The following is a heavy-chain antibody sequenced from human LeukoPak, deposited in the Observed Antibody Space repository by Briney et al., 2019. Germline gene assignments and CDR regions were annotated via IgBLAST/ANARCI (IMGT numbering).Heavy chain of an antibody. CDR3: ARVPRAAWLENGYYFDY. V-gene: IGHV1-69*05. CDR2: IIPIFGTA. J-gene: IGHJ4*02. Sequence: RASVKVSCKASGGTFSSYAISWVRQAPGQGLEWMGGIIPIFGTANYAQKFQGRVTITTDESTSTAYMEPSSLRSEDTAVYYCARVPRAAWLENGYYFDYWGQGTLVTVSS. D-gene: IGHD3-22*01. CDR1: GGTFSSYA.